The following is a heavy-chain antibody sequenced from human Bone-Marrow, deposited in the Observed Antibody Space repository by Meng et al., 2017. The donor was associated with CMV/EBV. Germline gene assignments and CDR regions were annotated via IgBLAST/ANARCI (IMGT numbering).Heavy chain of an antibody. CDR3: ARGLSPDFWSGDQVYGMDI. Sequence: GGSLRLSCGASGFTFSSYAMHWVRQAPGKGLEYVSAITSHGGSTSYAESVKGRFTISRDNSKNTLYLQMGRLRAEDMAVYFCARGLSPDFWSGDQVYGMDIWGQGTTVTVSS. CDR1: GFTFSSYA. D-gene: IGHD3-3*01. CDR2: ITSHGGST. V-gene: IGHV3-64*02. J-gene: IGHJ6*02.